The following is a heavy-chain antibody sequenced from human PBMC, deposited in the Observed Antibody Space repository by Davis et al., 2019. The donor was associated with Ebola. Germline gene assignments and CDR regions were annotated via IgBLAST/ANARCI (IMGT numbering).Heavy chain of an antibody. V-gene: IGHV5-51*01. Sequence: GESLKISCKGSGYSFTAYWIGWVRQMPGKGLEWMGMFYPGDSDIRYSPSFQGQVTISADKSITTAYLQWSSLKASDSGMYYCARGTDGYNPGGYFDSWGQGTLVTVSS. CDR1: GYSFTAYW. J-gene: IGHJ4*02. CDR3: ARGTDGYNPGGYFDS. CDR2: FYPGDSDI. D-gene: IGHD5-24*01.